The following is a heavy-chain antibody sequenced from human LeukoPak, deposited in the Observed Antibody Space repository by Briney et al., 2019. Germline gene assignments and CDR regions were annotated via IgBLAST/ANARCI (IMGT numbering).Heavy chain of an antibody. CDR1: GFTVSSNY. CDR2: IYSGGST. V-gene: IGHV3-53*05. J-gene: IGHJ4*02. D-gene: IGHD6-19*01. CDR3: AKDRGSVAVAGSGEYYFDY. Sequence: GGSLRLSCAASGFTVSSNYMSWVRQAPGKGLEWVSVIYSGGSTYYADSVKGRFTISRDNSKNTLYLQMNSLRAEDTAVYYCAKDRGSVAVAGSGEYYFDYWGQGTLVTVSS.